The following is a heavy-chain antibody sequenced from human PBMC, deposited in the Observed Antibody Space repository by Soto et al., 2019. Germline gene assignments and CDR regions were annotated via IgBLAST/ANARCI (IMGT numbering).Heavy chain of an antibody. D-gene: IGHD3-10*01. CDR1: GFTFSNYW. CDR3: ARDSRVRGVTIPTH. CDR2: IKQDGSEK. V-gene: IGHV3-7*01. Sequence: GGSLRLSCAASGFTFSNYWMSWVRQAPGKGLEWVANIKQDGSEKYHVDSVKGRFIISRDNAKNSLYLQMNSLRAEDTAVYYCARDSRVRGVTIPTHWGQGTLVTVSS. J-gene: IGHJ4*02.